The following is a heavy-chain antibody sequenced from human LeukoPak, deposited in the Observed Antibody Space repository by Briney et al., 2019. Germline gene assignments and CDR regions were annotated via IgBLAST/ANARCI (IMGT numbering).Heavy chain of an antibody. CDR2: ISYSGST. CDR3: ARDPGSDSKPGY. D-gene: IGHD2-21*01. V-gene: IGHV4-30-4*01. CDR1: GGSISSDVYY. Sequence: SQTLSLTCTVSGGSISSDVYYWSWIRQPPGKGLEWLGYISYSGSTYYNPSLKSRITITINTSKNQFSLRLSSVTAADTAVYYCARDPGSDSKPGYWGQGTLVTVSS. J-gene: IGHJ4*02.